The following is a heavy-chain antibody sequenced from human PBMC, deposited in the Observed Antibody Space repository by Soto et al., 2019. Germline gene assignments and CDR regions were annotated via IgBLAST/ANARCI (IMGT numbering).Heavy chain of an antibody. D-gene: IGHD3-9*01. Sequence: ASVNVSCKASGYIFTRYHIHWVRQAPGRGLEWMGWINPNSVDTEYAQNFQGRVTMTRDTSFNLVYMEMSGLMSDDTAVYYCARDARGTRGFDEMDIWGQGTTVTVSS. CDR1: GYIFTRYH. CDR2: INPNSVDT. V-gene: IGHV1-2*02. J-gene: IGHJ6*02. CDR3: ARDARGTRGFDEMDI.